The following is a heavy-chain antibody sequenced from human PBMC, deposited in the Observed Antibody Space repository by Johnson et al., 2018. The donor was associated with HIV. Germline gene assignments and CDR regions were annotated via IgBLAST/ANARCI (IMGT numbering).Heavy chain of an antibody. CDR1: GFDFRSSW. CDR3: ARTLVRGGDI. V-gene: IGHV3-30-3*01. D-gene: IGHD6-6*01. J-gene: IGHJ3*02. CDR2: ISYDGSNK. Sequence: QVQLVESGGGLVQPGGSLRLSCAASGFDFRSSWMHWVRQAPGKGLEWVAVISYDGSNKYYADSVKGRFTISRDTSKNTLYLQMNSLGAEDTALYYCARTLVRGGDIWGQGTMVTGSS.